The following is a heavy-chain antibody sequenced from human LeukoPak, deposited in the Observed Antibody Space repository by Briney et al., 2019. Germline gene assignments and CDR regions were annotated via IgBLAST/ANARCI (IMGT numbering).Heavy chain of an antibody. V-gene: IGHV4-59*01. D-gene: IGHD6-13*01. CDR2: IYYSGST. CDR1: GGSISSYY. Sequence: PSETLSLTCTVSGGSISSYYWSWIRQPPGKGLEWIGYIYYSGSTNYNPSLKSRVTISVDTSKNQFSLKLSSVTAADTAVYYCARGTPVYSSRTGYSDYWGQGTLVTVSS. CDR3: ARGTPVYSSRTGYSDY. J-gene: IGHJ4*02.